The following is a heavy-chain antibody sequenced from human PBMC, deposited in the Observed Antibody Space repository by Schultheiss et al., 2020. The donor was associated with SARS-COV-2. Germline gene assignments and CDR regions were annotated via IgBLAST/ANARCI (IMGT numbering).Heavy chain of an antibody. CDR1: GGSFSGYY. Sequence: SQTLSLTCAVYGGSFSGYYWSWIRQPPGKGLEWIGYMYDSGSTNYNPSLKSRVTISVGSSKNQFSLRLSSVTAADTAVYYCAREPVVVAVHGDYYYYMDVWGKGTTVTVSS. V-gene: IGHV4-59*01. J-gene: IGHJ6*03. CDR3: AREPVVVAVHGDYYYYMDV. D-gene: IGHD2-15*01. CDR2: MYDSGST.